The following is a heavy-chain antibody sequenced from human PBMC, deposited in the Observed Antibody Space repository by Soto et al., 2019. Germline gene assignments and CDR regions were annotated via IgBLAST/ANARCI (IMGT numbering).Heavy chain of an antibody. V-gene: IGHV3-48*02. Sequence: VGSLRLSCAASGFTFRSYSMNWVRQAPGKGLEWISYISSSSTTIYYGDSVKGRFTISRDNARNSLYLQMNSLRDEDTAVYYCARLMIVTGAEAFDIWGQGTTVTVSS. D-gene: IGHD3-22*01. CDR1: GFTFRSYS. CDR2: ISSSSTTI. J-gene: IGHJ3*02. CDR3: ARLMIVTGAEAFDI.